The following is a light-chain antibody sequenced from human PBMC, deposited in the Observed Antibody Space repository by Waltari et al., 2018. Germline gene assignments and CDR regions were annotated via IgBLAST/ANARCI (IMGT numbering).Light chain of an antibody. J-gene: IGLJ2*01. CDR2: ENT. Sequence: QSILTQPPSVSAAPGQKVTISCSGSISNIGKNYVSWYQLLPETAPKLLIYENTERPSAIPDRFSGSKSGTSATLGITGLQTGDEADYFCGTWDSSLRAVVFGGGTKLTVL. V-gene: IGLV1-51*02. CDR1: ISNIGKNY. CDR3: GTWDSSLRAVV.